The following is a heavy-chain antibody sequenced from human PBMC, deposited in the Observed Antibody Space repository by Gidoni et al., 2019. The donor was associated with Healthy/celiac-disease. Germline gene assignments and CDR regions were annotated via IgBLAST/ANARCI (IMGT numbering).Heavy chain of an antibody. CDR3: AKGRGSSGWYASGMDV. Sequence: EVQLVESGGGLVQPGRSLRLSCAASGFTFVDYAMHWVRQAPGKGLEWVSGISWNSGSIGYPDSVKGRFTISRDNAKNSLYLQMNSLRAEDTALYYCAKGRGSSGWYASGMDVWGQGTTVTVSS. CDR2: ISWNSGSI. V-gene: IGHV3-9*01. J-gene: IGHJ6*02. D-gene: IGHD6-19*01. CDR1: GFTFVDYA.